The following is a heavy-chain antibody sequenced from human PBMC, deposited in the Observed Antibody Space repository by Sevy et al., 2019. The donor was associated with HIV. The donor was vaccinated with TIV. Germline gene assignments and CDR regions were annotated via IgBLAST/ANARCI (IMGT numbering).Heavy chain of an antibody. V-gene: IGHV3-23*01. CDR1: GFSFSNFG. Sequence: GVSLRLSCAASGFSFSNFGMSWVRQAPGKGLEWVLPISGSGGSTFYADSVKGRFIISRDNSKNTLYLQMSSLRAEDTAVYYCAKALVRVFYGDSIFFDYWGQGTLVTVSS. CDR3: AKALVRVFYGDSIFFDY. CDR2: ISGSGGST. J-gene: IGHJ4*02. D-gene: IGHD4-17*01.